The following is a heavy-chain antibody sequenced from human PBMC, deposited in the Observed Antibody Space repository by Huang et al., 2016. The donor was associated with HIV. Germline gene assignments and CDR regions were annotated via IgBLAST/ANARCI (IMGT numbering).Heavy chain of an antibody. J-gene: IGHJ5*02. CDR2: VNHKGST. V-gene: IGHV4-34*01. CDR1: VGSFSVYY. CDR3: AREVMITFGGPFDP. D-gene: IGHD3-16*01. Sequence: QVHLEQWGAGLLKPSETLSLTCAVYVGSFSVYYWHWIRQSPGKGLEWIGQVNHKGSTDYNASIKSRATILVDTSKNQVSLKLSSVTAADTAVYYCAREVMITFGGPFDPWGQGTLVTVSS.